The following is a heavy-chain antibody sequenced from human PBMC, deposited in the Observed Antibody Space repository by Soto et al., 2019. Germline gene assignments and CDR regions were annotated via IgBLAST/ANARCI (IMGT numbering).Heavy chain of an antibody. CDR2: MNPNIGNT. Sequence: ASVKVSCKASGYTFTSYDINWVRQATGQGLEWMGWMNPNIGNTGYAQKFQGRVTITTDKSMNTAYMELRSLLSEDTAVYYCARGHEFGGNSDAFDMWGPGTMVTVSS. J-gene: IGHJ3*02. CDR1: GYTFTSYD. V-gene: IGHV1-8*01. CDR3: ARGHEFGGNSDAFDM. D-gene: IGHD2-21*02.